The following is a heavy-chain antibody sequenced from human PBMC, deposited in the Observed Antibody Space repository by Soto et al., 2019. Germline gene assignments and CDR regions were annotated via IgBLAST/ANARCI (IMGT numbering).Heavy chain of an antibody. CDR1: GYTFTSYA. D-gene: IGHD2-15*01. V-gene: IGHV1-3*01. Sequence: ASVKVSCKASGYTFTSYAMHWVRQAPGQRLEWMGWINAGNGNTKYSQKFQGRVTITRDTSASTAYMELSSLRSEDTAVYYCASRDCSGGSCYYYYGMDVWGQGTTVTVSS. CDR3: ASRDCSGGSCYYYYGMDV. J-gene: IGHJ6*02. CDR2: INAGNGNT.